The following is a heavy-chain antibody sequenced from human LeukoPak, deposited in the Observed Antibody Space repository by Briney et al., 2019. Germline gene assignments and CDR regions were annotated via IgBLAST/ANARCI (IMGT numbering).Heavy chain of an antibody. CDR3: ARGRPDFWTNFYTYFVDS. CDR1: GFIFSSYS. D-gene: IGHD3/OR15-3a*01. CDR2: IYYSGST. V-gene: IGHV4-59*01. Sequence: GSLRLSCAASGFIFSSYSMSWVRQAPGKGLEWIGYIYYSGSTNYNPSLKSRVAISLDSSKNRFSLKLSSVTAADTAIYYCARGRPDFWTNFYTYFVDSWGRGTLVTVSS. J-gene: IGHJ4*02.